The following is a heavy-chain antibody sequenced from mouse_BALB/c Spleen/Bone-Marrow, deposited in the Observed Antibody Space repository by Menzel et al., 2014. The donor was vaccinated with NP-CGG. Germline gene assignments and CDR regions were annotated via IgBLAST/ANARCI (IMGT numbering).Heavy chain of an antibody. CDR2: IWAGGST. V-gene: IGHV2-9*02. CDR1: EFSLTSYG. Sequence: VMLVESGPGLVAPSQSLSITCTASEFSLTSYGVHWVRQPPGKGLEWLGVIWAGGSTNYNSALMSRLSISKDNSKNQVFLKMNSLHSDDTAMYYCARGGSSRAWFAYWGQGTLVTVSA. J-gene: IGHJ3*01. CDR3: ARGGSSRAWFAY. D-gene: IGHD1-1*01.